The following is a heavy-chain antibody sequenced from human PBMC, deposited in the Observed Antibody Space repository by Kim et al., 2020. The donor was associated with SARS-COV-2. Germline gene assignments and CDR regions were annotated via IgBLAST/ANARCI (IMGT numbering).Heavy chain of an antibody. V-gene: IGHV3-23*01. J-gene: IGHJ4*02. CDR3: AKEAMRVGEKLDY. D-gene: IGHD3-10*01. Sequence: AAAVKGRFTISRDNSKNTLYLQMNSLRAEDTAVYYCAKEAMRVGEKLDYWGQGTLVTVSS.